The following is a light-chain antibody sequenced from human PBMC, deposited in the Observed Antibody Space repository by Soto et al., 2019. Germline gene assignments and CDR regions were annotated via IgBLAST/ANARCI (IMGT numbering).Light chain of an antibody. J-gene: IGKJ2*01. Sequence: DIQMTQSPSTLSASVGYRVTITCLASQSISSWLAWYQQKPGKAPKLLIYKASSLESGVPSRFSGSGSGTEFTLTISSLQPDDFETYYCQQYNSYFATFGQGTKVDIK. CDR1: QSISSW. CDR2: KAS. CDR3: QQYNSYFAT. V-gene: IGKV1-5*03.